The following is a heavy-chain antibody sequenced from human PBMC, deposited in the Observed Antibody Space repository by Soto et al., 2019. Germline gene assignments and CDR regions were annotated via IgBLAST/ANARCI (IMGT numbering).Heavy chain of an antibody. J-gene: IGHJ4*02. CDR2: IDWDDDK. CDR3: AVLRLSGYGGAKNY. Sequence: SGPTLVNPTQTLTLTCTFSGFSLSTSGMCVSWIRQPPGKALEWLARIDWDDDKYYSTSLKTRLTISKDTSKNQVVLTMTNMDPVDTATYYCAVLRLSGYGGAKNYWGQGTLVTVSS. CDR1: GFSLSTSGMC. V-gene: IGHV2-70*11. D-gene: IGHD5-12*01.